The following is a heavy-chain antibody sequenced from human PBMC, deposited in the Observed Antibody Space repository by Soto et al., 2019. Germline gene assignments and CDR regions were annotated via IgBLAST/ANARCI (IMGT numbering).Heavy chain of an antibody. CDR1: GGTFKKYG. Sequence: QVQLVQSGAEVKKPGSSVRVSCRTSGGTFKKYGFSWVRQAPGQGLEWMGGIIPMYGIANYGQIFQGRLTITADESTSTVYMDLTSLKSEDTAVYYWAGEVGGTGLQLWGQGTQVTVSS. V-gene: IGHV1-69*12. CDR3: AGEVGGTGLQL. D-gene: IGHD1-1*01. CDR2: IIPMYGIA. J-gene: IGHJ4*02.